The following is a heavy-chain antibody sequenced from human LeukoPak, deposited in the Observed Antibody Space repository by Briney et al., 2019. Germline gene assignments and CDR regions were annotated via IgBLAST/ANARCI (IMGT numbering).Heavy chain of an antibody. CDR2: ISGSGDNT. D-gene: IGHD3-10*01. Sequence: PGGSLRLSCAASGFTFSSYGMRWVRQAPGKGLEWVSGISGSGDNTYYADSVKGRFTISRDNYKNMLYLQMNSLRAEDTAVYYCAKGYRSGSYYSHFDYWGQGTLVTVSS. CDR3: AKGYRSGSYYSHFDY. J-gene: IGHJ4*02. V-gene: IGHV3-23*01. CDR1: GFTFSSYG.